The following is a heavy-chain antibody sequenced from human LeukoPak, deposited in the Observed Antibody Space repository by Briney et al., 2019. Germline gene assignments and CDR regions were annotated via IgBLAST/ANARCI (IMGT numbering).Heavy chain of an antibody. CDR2: INPNSGGT. Sequence: ASVKVSCKASGYTFTGYYMHWVRQAPGQGLEWMGWINPNSGGTTYAQIFQGRVTMTRDTSISTAYMELSRLRSDDTAVYYCARSYKYYYDSSGYYNFDYWGQGTLVTVSS. J-gene: IGHJ4*02. CDR1: GYTFTGYY. V-gene: IGHV1-2*02. D-gene: IGHD3-22*01. CDR3: ARSYKYYYDSSGYYNFDY.